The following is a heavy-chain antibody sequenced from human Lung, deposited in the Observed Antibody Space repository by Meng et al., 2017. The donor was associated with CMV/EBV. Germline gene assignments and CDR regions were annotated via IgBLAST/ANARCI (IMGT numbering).Heavy chain of an antibody. CDR2: INPKSGTT. CDR3: ARFGEVIDY. D-gene: IGHD3-10*01. V-gene: IGHV1-2*06. CDR1: GYTFTGYY. Sequence: QVQLVQSGAAVRKPGASVKVACKTSGYTFTGYYTHWVRQAPGQGLEWMGRINPKSGTTDYAQKFQGRVTLTRDTSINTAYMELNRLTSADTAVYYCARFGEVIDYWGQGTLVTVSS. J-gene: IGHJ4*02.